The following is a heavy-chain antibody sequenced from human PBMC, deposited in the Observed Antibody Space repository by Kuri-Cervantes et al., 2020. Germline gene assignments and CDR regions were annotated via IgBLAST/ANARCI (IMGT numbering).Heavy chain of an antibody. Sequence: GESLKISCAASGFTFSSYSMNWVRQAPGKGLEWVSSISSSSSYIYYADSVKGRFTISRDNAKNSLYLQMNSLRAEDTAVYYCARGRRGSSAWSSVESFHYWGQGTLVTVSS. V-gene: IGHV3-21*01. CDR1: GFTFSSYS. J-gene: IGHJ1*01. CDR3: ARGRRGSSAWSSVESFHY. CDR2: ISSSSSYI. D-gene: IGHD6-19*01.